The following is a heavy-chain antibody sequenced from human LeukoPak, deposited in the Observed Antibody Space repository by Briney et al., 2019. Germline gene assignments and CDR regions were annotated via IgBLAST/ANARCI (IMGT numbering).Heavy chain of an antibody. CDR3: ARDCSGGSCPY. V-gene: IGHV3-21*01. J-gene: IGHJ4*02. Sequence: GSLRLSCAASGFTFSSYWMNWVRQAPGKGLEWVSSISSSSSYIYYADSVKGRFTISRDNAKNSLYLQMNSLRAEDTAVYYCARDCSGGSCPYWGQGTLVTVSS. CDR2: ISSSSSYI. D-gene: IGHD2-15*01. CDR1: GFTFSSYW.